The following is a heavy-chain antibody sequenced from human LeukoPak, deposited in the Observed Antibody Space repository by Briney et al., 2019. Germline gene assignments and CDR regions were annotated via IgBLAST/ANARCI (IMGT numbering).Heavy chain of an antibody. V-gene: IGHV4-59*12. CDR2: IFYSGSP. CDR1: GGSINNYY. Sequence: PSETLSLTCTVSGGSINNYYWSWIRQPPGKGLEWIGYIFYSGSPNYNPSLKSRVTISVDTSKNQFSLKLSSVTAADTAVYYCARDRGIDYYDSSGYHDAFDIWGQGTMVTVSS. D-gene: IGHD3-22*01. J-gene: IGHJ3*02. CDR3: ARDRGIDYYDSSGYHDAFDI.